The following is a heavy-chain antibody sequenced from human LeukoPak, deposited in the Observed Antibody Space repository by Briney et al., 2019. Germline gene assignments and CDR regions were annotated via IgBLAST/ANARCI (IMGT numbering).Heavy chain of an antibody. V-gene: IGHV3-53*01. Sequence: HPGGSLRLSCVASGFAVTSHYMNWVRQAPGKGLEWVSVIYSGGSTYYADSVKGRFTISRDDSKNTLYLQMNSLRADDTAVYYCAKDKWAVAGQFDYWGQGTLVTVSS. D-gene: IGHD6-19*01. J-gene: IGHJ4*02. CDR3: AKDKWAVAGQFDY. CDR2: IYSGGST. CDR1: GFAVTSHY.